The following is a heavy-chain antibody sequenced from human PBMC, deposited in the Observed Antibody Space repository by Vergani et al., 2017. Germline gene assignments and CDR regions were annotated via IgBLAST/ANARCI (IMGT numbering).Heavy chain of an antibody. CDR3: AREGGCSSTSCYKGYYYYYMDV. J-gene: IGHJ6*03. CDR1: GGSFSGYY. CDR2: INHSGST. V-gene: IGHV4-34*01. D-gene: IGHD2-2*02. Sequence: QVQLQQWGAGLLKPSETLSLTCAVYGGSFSGYYWSWIRQPPGKGLEWIGEINHSGSTNYNPSLKSRVTISVDTSKNQFSLKLSSVTAADTAVYYCAREGGCSSTSCYKGYYYYYMDVWGKGP.